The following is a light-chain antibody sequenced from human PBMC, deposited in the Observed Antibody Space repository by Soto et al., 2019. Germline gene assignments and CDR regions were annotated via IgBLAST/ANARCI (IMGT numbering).Light chain of an antibody. Sequence: ESVFTLSPGTLSLSPGDRVTLSCRASQSVSSDYLAWYQQKPGQAPRLVIYATSSRATGIPDRFSGSGSGTAFTLTIRRLEPEDFAMYYCQQYGDYNSPRYSFGQGTRLEI. CDR1: QSVSSDY. CDR3: QQYGDYNSPRYS. J-gene: IGKJ2*03. CDR2: ATS. V-gene: IGKV3-20*01.